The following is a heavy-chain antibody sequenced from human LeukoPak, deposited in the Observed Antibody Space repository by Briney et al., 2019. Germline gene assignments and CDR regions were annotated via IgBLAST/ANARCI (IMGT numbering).Heavy chain of an antibody. CDR1: GYTFTNYD. CDR2: MNPNSGNT. Sequence: ASVKVSCKASGYTFTNYDVNWVRQATGQGLEWMGYMNPNSGNTGYAQKFQGRVTITKNTSISTAYMELTSLRSEDTAVYYCAREGFDYWGQGTLVTVSS. J-gene: IGHJ4*02. V-gene: IGHV1-8*03. CDR3: AREGFDY.